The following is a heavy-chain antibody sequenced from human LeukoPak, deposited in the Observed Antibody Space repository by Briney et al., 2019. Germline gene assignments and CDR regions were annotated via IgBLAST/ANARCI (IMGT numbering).Heavy chain of an antibody. CDR3: ASSNTISSGWSITYYYYGMDV. CDR1: GFTVSSNY. D-gene: IGHD6-19*01. CDR2: IYGGGST. V-gene: IGHV3-66*02. J-gene: IGHJ6*02. Sequence: GGSLRLSCAASGFTVSSNYMSWVRRAPGKGLEWVSVIYGGGSTYYADSVKGRFTISRDNSKNTLYLQMNSLRAEDTAVYYCASSNTISSGWSITYYYYGMDVWGQGTTVTVSS.